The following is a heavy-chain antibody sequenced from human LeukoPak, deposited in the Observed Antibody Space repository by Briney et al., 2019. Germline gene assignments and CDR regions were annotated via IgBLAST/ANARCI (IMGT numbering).Heavy chain of an antibody. CDR3: ASGYDLPY. D-gene: IGHD5-12*01. Sequence: PGGSLRLSCAASTFTFSSYEMNWVRQAPGKGLEWISYISHSGSTIYYADSVKGRFTISRDNAKNSLYLQMNSLRAEDTAVYYCASGYDLPYWGQGTLVTVSS. CDR1: TFTFSSYE. J-gene: IGHJ4*02. CDR2: ISHSGSTI. V-gene: IGHV3-48*03.